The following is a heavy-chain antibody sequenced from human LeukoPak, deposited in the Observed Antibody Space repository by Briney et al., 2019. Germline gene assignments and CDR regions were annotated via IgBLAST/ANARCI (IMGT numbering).Heavy chain of an antibody. V-gene: IGHV3-23*01. J-gene: IGHJ4*02. CDR2: ISGSGGST. CDR1: GFTFSSYA. CDR3: AKSVTMVRGVNVRYFDY. Sequence: GGSLRLSCAASGFTFSSYAMSWVRQAPGKGLEWVSAISGSGGSTYYADSVRGRFTISRDNSKNTLYLQMNSLRAEDTAVYYCAKSVTMVRGVNVRYFDYWGQGTLVTVSS. D-gene: IGHD3-10*01.